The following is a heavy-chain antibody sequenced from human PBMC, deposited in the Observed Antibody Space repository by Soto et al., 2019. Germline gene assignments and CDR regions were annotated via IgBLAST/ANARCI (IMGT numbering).Heavy chain of an antibody. V-gene: IGHV3-30-3*01. J-gene: IGHJ5*02. Sequence: PGGSLSLSCAASGFTFSTYAMDWVRQAPGKGLEWVAVISYDGSQKYYADSVEGRFTISRDNSKNTVFLQMNSLRAEDTAVYYCARHGLFAWGQGTLVTVSS. D-gene: IGHD2-21*01. CDR3: ARHGLFA. CDR1: GFTFSTYA. CDR2: ISYDGSQK.